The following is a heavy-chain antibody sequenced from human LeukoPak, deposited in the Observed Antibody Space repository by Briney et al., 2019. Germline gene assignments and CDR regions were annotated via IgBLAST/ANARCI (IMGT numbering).Heavy chain of an antibody. D-gene: IGHD3-22*01. CDR3: ARRRYYDSTGLLD. J-gene: IGHJ1*01. Sequence: SETLSLTCTVSGDSISSSSYYWGWVRQPPGRGLEWIADIYYSGSSYYSPSLKSRVTISLDTSKNQFSLKLRSVTAADTAVYFCARRRYYDSTGLLDWGQGTLVSVSS. CDR2: IYYSGSS. CDR1: GDSISSSSYY. V-gene: IGHV4-39*01.